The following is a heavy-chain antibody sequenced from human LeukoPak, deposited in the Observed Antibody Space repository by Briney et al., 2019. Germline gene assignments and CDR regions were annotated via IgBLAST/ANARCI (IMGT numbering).Heavy chain of an antibody. J-gene: IGHJ6*03. V-gene: IGHV1-2*02. Sequence: ASVKVSCKASGYTFTGYYMHWVRQAPGQGLEWMGWINPNSGGTNYAQKFQGRVTMTRDTSISTAYMELSSLRSEDTAVYYCARGGSSTSGYYYYMDVWGKGTTVTVSS. CDR3: ARGGSSTSGYYYYMDV. D-gene: IGHD2-2*01. CDR2: INPNSGGT. CDR1: GYTFTGYY.